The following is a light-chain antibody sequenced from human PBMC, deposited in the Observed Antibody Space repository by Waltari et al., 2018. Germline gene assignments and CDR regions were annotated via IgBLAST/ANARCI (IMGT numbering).Light chain of an antibody. Sequence: YELTQPPSVSVSPGQTATITCSGDYLEDKYVCWYQQKAGQSPVLVIHQDSRRPSGIPERFSGSSSGNTATLTISWTQAMDEADYYCQAWDSSTDVVFGGGTRLTVL. V-gene: IGLV3-1*01. CDR2: QDS. CDR1: YLEDKY. J-gene: IGLJ2*01. CDR3: QAWDSSTDVV.